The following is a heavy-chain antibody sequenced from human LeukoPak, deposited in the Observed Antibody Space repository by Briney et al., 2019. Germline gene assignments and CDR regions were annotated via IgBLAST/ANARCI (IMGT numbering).Heavy chain of an antibody. CDR1: GGSISSSSYY. V-gene: IGHV4-39*01. Sequence: SETLSLTCTVSGGSISSSSYYWGWIRQPPGKGLEWIGSIYYSGSTYYNPSLKSRVTISVDTSKNQFSLKLSSVTAADTAVYYCARLSSGSGYYPSIYHFDSWGQGILVTVSS. CDR2: IYYSGST. J-gene: IGHJ5*01. D-gene: IGHD3-3*01. CDR3: ARLSSGSGYYPSIYHFDS.